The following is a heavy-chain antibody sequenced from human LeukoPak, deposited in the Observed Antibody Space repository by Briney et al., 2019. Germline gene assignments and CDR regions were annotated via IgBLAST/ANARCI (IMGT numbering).Heavy chain of an antibody. Sequence: SETLSLNCAVYGGSFSGYYWSWIRQPPGKGLEWIGEINHSGSTNYNPSLKSRVTISVDTSKNQFSLKLSSVTAADTAVYYCARARGWALKVATTKTRLYFDYWGQGTLVTVSS. CDR1: GGSFSGYY. CDR2: INHSGST. CDR3: ARARGWALKVATTKTRLYFDY. V-gene: IGHV4-34*01. J-gene: IGHJ4*02. D-gene: IGHD5-12*01.